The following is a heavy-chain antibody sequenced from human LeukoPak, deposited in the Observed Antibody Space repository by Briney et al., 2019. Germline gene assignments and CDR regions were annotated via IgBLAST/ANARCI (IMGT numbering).Heavy chain of an antibody. CDR1: GYTFTNYG. D-gene: IGHD3-3*01. CDR3: ARDHRTYDFWSGYLAY. CDR2: INPNSGGT. Sequence: ASVKVSCKASGYTFTNYGISWVRQAPGQGLEWMGWINPNSGGTNYAQKFQGRVAMTRDTSISTAYMELSRLRSDDTAVYYCARDHRTYDFWSGYLAYWGQGTLVTVSS. V-gene: IGHV1-2*02. J-gene: IGHJ4*02.